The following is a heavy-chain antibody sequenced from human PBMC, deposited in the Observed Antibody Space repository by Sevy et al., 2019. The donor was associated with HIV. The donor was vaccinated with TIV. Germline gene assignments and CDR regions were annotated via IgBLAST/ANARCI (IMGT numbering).Heavy chain of an antibody. CDR2: IKQDGSEK. CDR1: GFISSSYW. CDR3: ASDYS. V-gene: IGHV3-7*01. Sequence: GGSLRLSCAASGFISSSYWMTWVRQAPGKGLEWVATIKQDGSEKYYVDSVKGRFTISRDNAKNSVYLQMSSLRVEDTAMYFCASDYSWGQGTLVTVSS. J-gene: IGHJ4*02.